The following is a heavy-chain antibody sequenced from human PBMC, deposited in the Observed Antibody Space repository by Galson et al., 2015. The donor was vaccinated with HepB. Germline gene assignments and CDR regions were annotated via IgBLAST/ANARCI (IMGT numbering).Heavy chain of an antibody. D-gene: IGHD4-23*01. V-gene: IGHV1-69*04. CDR3: AGGTTVVTGALRNQQPFDY. CDR1: GGTFSSYA. CDR2: IIPILGIA. Sequence: SVKVSCKASGGTFSSYAISWVRQAPGQGLEWMGRIIPILGIANYAQKFQGRVTITADKSTSTAYMELSSLRSEDTAVYYCAGGTTVVTGALRNQQPFDYWGQGTLVTVSS. J-gene: IGHJ4*02.